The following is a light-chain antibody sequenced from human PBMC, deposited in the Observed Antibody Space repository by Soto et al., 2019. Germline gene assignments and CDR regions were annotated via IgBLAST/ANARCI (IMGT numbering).Light chain of an antibody. CDR2: DAS. CDR3: QKSNSYSRT. Sequence: DIQMTQAPSTLSASVGDRVTITWRASQSISSWLAWYQQKPGKAPKLLIYDASNLESGVPSRFSGSGSGTDFTLTISSLQPDDFATYYCQKSNSYSRTSGQGTKVDIK. CDR1: QSISSW. V-gene: IGKV1-5*01. J-gene: IGKJ1*01.